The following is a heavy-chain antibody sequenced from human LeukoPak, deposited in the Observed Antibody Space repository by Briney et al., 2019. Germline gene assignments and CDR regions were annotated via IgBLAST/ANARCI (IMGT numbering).Heavy chain of an antibody. CDR1: GYTLTSYG. J-gene: IGHJ4*02. Sequence: GASVKVSCKASGYTLTSYGISWVRQAPGQGLEWMGWISAYNSNTYYAQKLQGRVTMTTDTSTSTAYMELRSLRSDDTAVYYCARLYSSGWDGYFDYWGQGTLVTVSS. CDR2: ISAYNSNT. V-gene: IGHV1-18*01. CDR3: ARLYSSGWDGYFDY. D-gene: IGHD6-19*01.